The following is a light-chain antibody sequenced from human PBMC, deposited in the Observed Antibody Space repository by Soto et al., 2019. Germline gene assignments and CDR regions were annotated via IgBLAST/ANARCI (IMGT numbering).Light chain of an antibody. V-gene: IGKV3-11*01. CDR3: QQHINWPLT. Sequence: EIVLTQSPGTLTLSPGERATLSCRASHSVSRTYLAWYQQKPGQTPRLLIYATSTRATGIPARFSGSGSGTEFTLTISSLEPEDFALYYCQQHINWPLTFGGGTKVDIK. CDR2: ATS. J-gene: IGKJ4*01. CDR1: HSVSRTY.